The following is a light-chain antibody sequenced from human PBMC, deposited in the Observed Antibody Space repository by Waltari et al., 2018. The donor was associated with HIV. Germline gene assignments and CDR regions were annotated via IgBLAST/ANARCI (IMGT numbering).Light chain of an antibody. CDR3: AAWDDSLNGVV. J-gene: IGLJ2*01. V-gene: IGLV1-36*01. Sequence: QSVLTQPPSVSEAPRQRATISCSARSSNTRNNAVNWYQQHPGKPPKLLIYYDDLLASGVSDRFSGSKSGTSASLAISGLQSEDESDYYCAAWDDSLNGVVFGGGTKLTVL. CDR1: SSNTRNNA. CDR2: YDD.